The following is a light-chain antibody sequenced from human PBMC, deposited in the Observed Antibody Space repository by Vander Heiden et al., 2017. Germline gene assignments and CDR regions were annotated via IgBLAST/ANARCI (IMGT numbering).Light chain of an antibody. CDR3: QTWDSSTVV. CDR2: QDS. CDR1: KLGDKY. J-gene: IGLJ3*02. V-gene: IGLV3-1*01. Sequence: SYELTQPPSVSVSPGQPASITCSGDKLGDKYACWYQQQPGQSPVLVIYQDSKRPAASPELFSGSNSGNTATLTISGTQAMDDDYYYCQTWDSSTVVFGGGTSLTVL.